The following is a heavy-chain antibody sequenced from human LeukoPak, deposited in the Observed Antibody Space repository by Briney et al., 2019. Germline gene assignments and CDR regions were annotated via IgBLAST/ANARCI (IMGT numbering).Heavy chain of an antibody. CDR3: ARDKGGYDSPYYFDY. CDR2: IYYSGST. V-gene: IGHV4-39*07. Sequence: SETLSLTCTVSGGSISSSSYYWGWIRQPPGKGLEWIGSIYYSGSTYYNPSLKSRVTISVDTSKNQFSLKLSSVTAADTAVYYCARDKGGYDSPYYFDYWGQGTLVTVSS. D-gene: IGHD5-12*01. J-gene: IGHJ4*02. CDR1: GGSISSSSYY.